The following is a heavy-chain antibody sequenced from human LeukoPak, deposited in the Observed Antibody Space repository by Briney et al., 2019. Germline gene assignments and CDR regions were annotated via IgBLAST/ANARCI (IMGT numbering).Heavy chain of an antibody. V-gene: IGHV3-48*01. J-gene: IGHJ3*02. CDR2: ISSSSSTI. D-gene: IGHD3-3*01. CDR3: ARGSRITIFGVAPGAFDI. Sequence: GGSLRLSCAASGFTFSSYSMNWVRQAPGKGLEWVSYISSSSSTIYYADSVKGRFTISRDNAKNSLYLQMDSLRAEDTAVYYCARGSRITIFGVAPGAFDIWGQGTMVTVSS. CDR1: GFTFSSYS.